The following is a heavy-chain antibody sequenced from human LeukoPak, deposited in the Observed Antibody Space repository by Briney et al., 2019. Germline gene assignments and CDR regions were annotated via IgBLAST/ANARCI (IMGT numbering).Heavy chain of an antibody. Sequence: AASVKVSCKASGYTFTGYYMHWVRQAPGQGLEWMGWINPNSGGTNYAQKFQGWVTMTRDTSISTAYMELSRLRSDDTAVYYCAREPITMVRGVIVLANGMDVWGQGTTVTVSS. J-gene: IGHJ6*02. V-gene: IGHV1-2*04. CDR2: INPNSGGT. CDR3: AREPITMVRGVIVLANGMDV. D-gene: IGHD3-10*01. CDR1: GYTFTGYY.